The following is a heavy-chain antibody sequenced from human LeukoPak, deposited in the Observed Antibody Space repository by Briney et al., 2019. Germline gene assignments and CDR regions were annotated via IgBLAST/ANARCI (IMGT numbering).Heavy chain of an antibody. D-gene: IGHD3-10*01. V-gene: IGHV4-39*07. CDR1: GGSVRSSSYY. J-gene: IGHJ4*02. Sequence: SETLSLTCTVSGGSVRSSSYYWGCIRQPPGKGLKWIGSVHYNGSTCYNPSLGGRVIMSIDTSKNQFSLKLTSVTAADTAMYYCARDRGVPRPYYFDQWGQGTLVTVSS. CDR2: VHYNGST. CDR3: ARDRGVPRPYYFDQ.